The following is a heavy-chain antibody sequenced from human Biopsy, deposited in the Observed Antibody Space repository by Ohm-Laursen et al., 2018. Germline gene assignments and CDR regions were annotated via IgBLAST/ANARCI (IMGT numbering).Heavy chain of an antibody. D-gene: IGHD2-15*01. CDR1: KFTVRTNC. V-gene: IGHV3-66*01. Sequence: GSLRLSCTASKFTVRTNCMSWVRLAPGKGLEWVSVIYAGATTYYPDSVKGRFTISRDNSRNTVYLQMDSLRGEDTAVYFCARGSGSGFYFDQWGQGTLVTVSS. J-gene: IGHJ4*02. CDR2: IYAGATT. CDR3: ARGSGSGFYFDQ.